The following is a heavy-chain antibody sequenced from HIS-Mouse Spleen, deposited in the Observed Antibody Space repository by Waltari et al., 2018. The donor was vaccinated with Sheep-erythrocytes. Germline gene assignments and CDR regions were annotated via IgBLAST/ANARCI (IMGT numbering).Heavy chain of an antibody. J-gene: IGHJ4*02. D-gene: IGHD1-7*01. CDR2: IKSKTDGGTT. CDR3: TTHAQPNNWNYYSY. CDR1: GFTFSTAW. Sequence: EVQLVESGGGLVKPGVSLRLSCAASGFTFSTAWMRWVLQAPGKGLEWVGRIKSKTDGGTTDYAAPVKGRFTISRDDSKNTLYLQMNSLKTEDTAVYYCTTHAQPNNWNYYSYWGQGTLVTVSS. V-gene: IGHV3-15*01.